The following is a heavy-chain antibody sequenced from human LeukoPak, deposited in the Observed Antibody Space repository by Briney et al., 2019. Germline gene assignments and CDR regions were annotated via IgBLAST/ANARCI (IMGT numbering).Heavy chain of an antibody. CDR3: ARCYYGSGSLDYYYYGMDV. V-gene: IGHV3-23*01. CDR1: GFTFSSYA. Sequence: PGGSLRLSCAASGFTFSSYAMSWVRQAPGKGLEWVSGISGSGDRTYYADSVKGRFTISRDNSKNTLYLQMNSLRAEDTAVYYCARCYYGSGSLDYYYYGMDVWGQGTTVTVSS. J-gene: IGHJ6*02. D-gene: IGHD3-10*01. CDR2: ISGSGDRT.